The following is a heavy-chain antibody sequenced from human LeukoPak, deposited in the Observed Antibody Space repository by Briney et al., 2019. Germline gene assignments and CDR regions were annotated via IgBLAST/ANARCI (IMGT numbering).Heavy chain of an antibody. CDR1: GGSISSSSYY. J-gene: IGHJ5*02. D-gene: IGHD3-10*01. Sequence: KASETLSLTCIVSGGSISSSSYYWGWTRQPPGKGLEWIGSIYYSGNTFYNPSLKSRVTISVDTSKNHFSLRLSSVTAADTAVYYCARHVNPSITMVRGVIRWFDPWGQGTLVTVSS. CDR2: IYYSGNT. V-gene: IGHV4-39*01. CDR3: ARHVNPSITMVRGVIRWFDP.